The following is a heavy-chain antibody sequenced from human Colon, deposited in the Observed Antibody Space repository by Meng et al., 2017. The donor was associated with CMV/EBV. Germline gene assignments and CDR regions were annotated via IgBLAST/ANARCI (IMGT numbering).Heavy chain of an antibody. J-gene: IGHJ4*02. V-gene: IGHV3-30*02. CDR2: ERSDGTAQ. D-gene: IGHD2-2*01. CDR1: GFKFNDFG. CDR3: AKEGKVE. Sequence: QVRLVGSGGGVVHPGGSLRLSCGASGFKFNDFGINWVRQAPGKGLEWLAFERSDGTAQYYGDSVKGRFTISRDKSNNTVYLQMNSLRTEDTATYYCAKEGKVEWGQGTLVTVSS.